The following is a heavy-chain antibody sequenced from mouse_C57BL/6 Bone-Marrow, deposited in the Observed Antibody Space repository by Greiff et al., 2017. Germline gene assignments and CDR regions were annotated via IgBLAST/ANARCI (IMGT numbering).Heavy chain of an antibody. CDR3: ARDDDYDGAWFAY. CDR1: GYTFTDYY. CDR2: INPYNGGT. Sequence: EVQLQQSGPVLVKPGASVKMSCKASGYTFTDYYMNWVKQSHGKSLEWIGVINPYNGGTSYNQKFKGKATLTVYKSSSTAYMVLNSLTSEDSAVYYCARDDDYDGAWFAYWGQGTLVTVSA. J-gene: IGHJ3*01. V-gene: IGHV1-19*01. D-gene: IGHD2-4*01.